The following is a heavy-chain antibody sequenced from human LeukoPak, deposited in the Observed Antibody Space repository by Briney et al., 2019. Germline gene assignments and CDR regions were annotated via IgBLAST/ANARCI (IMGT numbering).Heavy chain of an antibody. Sequence: PGGSLRLSCAASGFTFSSYAMSWVRQAPGKGLEWVSGISGSGGSTNYADSVKGRFAISRDNSKNTLYLQMSSLRAGDTAVYYCAKDFDKLRYFDWHPDYWGQGTLVTVSS. V-gene: IGHV3-23*01. CDR2: ISGSGGST. J-gene: IGHJ4*02. CDR1: GFTFSSYA. D-gene: IGHD3-9*01. CDR3: AKDFDKLRYFDWHPDY.